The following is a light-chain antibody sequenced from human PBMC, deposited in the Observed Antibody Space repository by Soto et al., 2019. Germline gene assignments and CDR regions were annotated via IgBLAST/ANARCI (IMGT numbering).Light chain of an antibody. CDR2: EVS. Sequence: QSALTQPPSVSGSPGQSVTISCTGTCSDVGSYNRVSWYQQPPGTAPKLMIYEVSNRPSGVPDRFSGSKSGNTASLTISGLQAEDEADYYCSLYTSSSTLFGGGTKLTVL. CDR1: CSDVGSYNR. J-gene: IGLJ3*02. CDR3: SLYTSSSTL. V-gene: IGLV2-18*01.